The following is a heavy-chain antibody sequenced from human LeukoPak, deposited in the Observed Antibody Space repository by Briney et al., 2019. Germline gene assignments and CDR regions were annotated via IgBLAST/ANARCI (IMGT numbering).Heavy chain of an antibody. V-gene: IGHV3-7*01. CDR3: ARLSAYYYGSYFYYYMDV. CDR2: MNHDGSEK. CDR1: GFTFSSYW. D-gene: IGHD3-10*01. Sequence: PGGSLRLSCAASGFTFSSYWMNWVRQAPGKGLEWVANMNHDGSEKYQIDSVKGRFTISRDNAKKSVYLHMSSLRAEDTALYYCARLSAYYYGSYFYYYMDVWGKGTTVTVSS. J-gene: IGHJ6*03.